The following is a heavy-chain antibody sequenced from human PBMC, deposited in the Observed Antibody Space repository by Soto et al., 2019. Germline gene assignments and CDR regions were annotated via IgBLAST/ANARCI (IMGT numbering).Heavy chain of an antibody. CDR1: GFTFSSYA. Sequence: EVQLLESGGGLVQPGGSLRLSCAASGFTFSSYAMSWVRQAPGKGLEWVSAISGSGGSTYYADSVKGRFTISRDNAKNSLYLQMNSLRAEDTAVYYCARSGGATQAHAFDIWGQGTMVTVSS. J-gene: IGHJ3*02. V-gene: IGHV3-23*01. CDR2: ISGSGGST. CDR3: ARSGGATQAHAFDI. D-gene: IGHD1-26*01.